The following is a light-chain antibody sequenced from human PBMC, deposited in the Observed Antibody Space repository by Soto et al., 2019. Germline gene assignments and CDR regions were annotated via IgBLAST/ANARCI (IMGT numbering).Light chain of an antibody. CDR3: QQYNNWPLT. CDR1: QSISRT. CDR2: DAS. J-gene: IGKJ4*01. Sequence: EIVLTQSPDTLSVSPGENATLSCRASQSISRTLAWYQQKSGQPPRLLIYDASTRATGFPARFSGSGSGTEFTLTVSSLQSEDVAVYYCQQYNNWPLTFGGGTTVEIK. V-gene: IGKV3D-15*01.